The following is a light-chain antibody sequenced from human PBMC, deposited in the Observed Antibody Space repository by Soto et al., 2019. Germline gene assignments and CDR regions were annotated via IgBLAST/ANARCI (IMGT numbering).Light chain of an antibody. J-gene: IGKJ5*01. V-gene: IGKV3-20*01. CDR2: GAF. Sequence: EVVLTQSPGTLSLSPGERATLSCRASQSVSTSFLAWYQQKPGQAPRLLIYGAFSRATGIPDRFSGSGSGTDFTLTISRLEPEDFAVYYCHQYDNWPKTFGQGTRLEIK. CDR1: QSVSTSF. CDR3: HQYDNWPKT.